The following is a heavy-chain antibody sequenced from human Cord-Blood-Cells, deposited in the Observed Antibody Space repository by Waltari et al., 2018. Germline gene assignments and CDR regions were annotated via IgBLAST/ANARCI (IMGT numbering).Heavy chain of an antibody. J-gene: IGHJ4*02. D-gene: IGHD6-19*01. CDR3: AAGGWGVVY. V-gene: IGHV3-48*03. Sequence: TFSSYEMNWVRQAPGKGLEWVSYISSSGSTIYYADSVKGRFTISRDNAKNSLYLQMNSLRAEDTAVYYCAAGGWGVVYWGQGTLVTVSS. CDR1: TFSSYE. CDR2: ISSSGSTI.